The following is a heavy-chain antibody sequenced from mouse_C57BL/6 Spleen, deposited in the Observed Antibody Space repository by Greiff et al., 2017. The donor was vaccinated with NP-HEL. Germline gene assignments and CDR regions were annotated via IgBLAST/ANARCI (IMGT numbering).Heavy chain of an antibody. Sequence: VQLKESGPELVKPGASVKISCKASGYSFTDYNMNWVKQSNGKSLEWIGVINPNYGTTSYNQKFKGKSTLTVDQSSSTAYMQLNSLTSEDSAVYYCSKRGSNYVGAMDYWGQGTSVTVSS. J-gene: IGHJ4*01. CDR3: SKRGSNYVGAMDY. CDR1: GYSFTDYN. V-gene: IGHV1-39*01. CDR2: INPNYGTT. D-gene: IGHD2-5*01.